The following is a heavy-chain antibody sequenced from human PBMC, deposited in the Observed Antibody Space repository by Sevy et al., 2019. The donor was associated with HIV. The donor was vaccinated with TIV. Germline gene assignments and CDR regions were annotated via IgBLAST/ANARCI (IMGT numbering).Heavy chain of an antibody. J-gene: IGHJ4*02. CDR1: GGSISSYF. CDR2: IYFTGNT. V-gene: IGHV4-59*01. CDR3: ARDSTTRPRVLDY. Sequence: WETLSLTCSASGGSISSYFWTWVRQSPGKGLEWIGNIYFTGNTDYSPSLKSRVTLSLDTSKSQFSLTLKSVTAADTAIYYCARDSTTRPRVLDYWGQGTLVTVSS. D-gene: IGHD1-1*01.